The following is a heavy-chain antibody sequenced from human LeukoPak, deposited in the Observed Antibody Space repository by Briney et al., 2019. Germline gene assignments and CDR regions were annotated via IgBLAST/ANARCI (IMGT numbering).Heavy chain of an antibody. CDR3: ARGFVVVPAAIPNAFDI. J-gene: IGHJ3*02. D-gene: IGHD2-2*02. Sequence: GGSXXXYYWSWIRQPPGKGLEWIGYIYYSGSTNYNPSLKSRVTISVDTSKNQFSLKLSSVTAADTAVYYCARGFVVVPAAIPNAFDIWGQGTMVTVSS. CDR2: IYYSGST. V-gene: IGHV4-59*13. CDR1: GGSXXXYY.